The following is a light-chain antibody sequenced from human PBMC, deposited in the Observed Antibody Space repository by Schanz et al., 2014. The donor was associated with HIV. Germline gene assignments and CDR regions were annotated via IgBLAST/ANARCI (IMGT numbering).Light chain of an antibody. CDR1: SSDVGSSNL. J-gene: IGLJ1*01. Sequence: QSALTQPVSVSGSPGQAITISCTGTSSDVGSSNLVSWYQQLPGSAPKLMIYEVSKRPSGVSNRFSGSKSGNTASLTISGLQPEDEADYYCNSYSHSNTYVFGSGTKLTVL. V-gene: IGLV2-14*02. CDR2: EVS. CDR3: NSYSHSNTYV.